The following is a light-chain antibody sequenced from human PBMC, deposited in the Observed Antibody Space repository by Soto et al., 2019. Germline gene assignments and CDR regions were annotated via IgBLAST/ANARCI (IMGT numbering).Light chain of an antibody. Sequence: EIVLTQSPATLSLSPGEGATLSCRASQSVSSYLAWYQQKPGQAPRLLIYDASNRATGIPARFSGSGSGTDFTLTTSSLEPEDFAVYYCQQRSNWPWTFGQGNKVEIK. CDR3: QQRSNWPWT. V-gene: IGKV3-11*01. J-gene: IGKJ1*01. CDR1: QSVSSY. CDR2: DAS.